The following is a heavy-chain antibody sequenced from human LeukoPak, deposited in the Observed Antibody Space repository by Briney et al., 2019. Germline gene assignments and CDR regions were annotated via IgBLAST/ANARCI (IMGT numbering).Heavy chain of an antibody. CDR3: ARMTTVVTRSDY. CDR2: IYYSGST. J-gene: IGHJ4*02. Sequence: SETLSLTCTVSGRSISSSSYYWGWIRQPPGKGLEWIGSIYYSGSTYYNPSLKSRVTISVDTSKNQFSLKLSSVTAADTAVYYCARMTTVVTRSDYWGQGTLVTVSS. D-gene: IGHD4-23*01. V-gene: IGHV4-39*07. CDR1: GRSISSSSYY.